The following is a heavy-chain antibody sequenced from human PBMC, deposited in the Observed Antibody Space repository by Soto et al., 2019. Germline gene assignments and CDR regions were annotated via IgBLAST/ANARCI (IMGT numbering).Heavy chain of an antibody. J-gene: IGHJ6*03. Sequence: ASVKVSCKASGDTFTSNGISWVRQAPGQGLEWMGWISAYNGNTNYAQKLQGRVTMTTDTSTSTAYMELRSLRSDDTAVYYCARGVSPYYDFWSGYYTPYMDVWGKGTTVTVSS. V-gene: IGHV1-18*01. CDR3: ARGVSPYYDFWSGYYTPYMDV. D-gene: IGHD3-3*01. CDR2: ISAYNGNT. CDR1: GDTFTSNG.